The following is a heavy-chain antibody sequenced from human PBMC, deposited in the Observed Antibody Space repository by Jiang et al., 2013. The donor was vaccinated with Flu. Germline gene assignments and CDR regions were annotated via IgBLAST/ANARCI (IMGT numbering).Heavy chain of an antibody. J-gene: IGHJ4*02. CDR1: GDSVSSNSAA. D-gene: IGHD1-26*01. V-gene: IGHV6-1*01. CDR3: AREDLYSGSYFGIDY. Sequence: CAISGDSVSSNSAAWNWIRQSPSRGLEWLGRTYYRSKWYNDYAVSVKSRITINPDTSKNQFSLQLNSVTPEDTAVYYCAREDLYSGSYFGIDYWGQGTLVTVSS. CDR2: TYYRSKWYN.